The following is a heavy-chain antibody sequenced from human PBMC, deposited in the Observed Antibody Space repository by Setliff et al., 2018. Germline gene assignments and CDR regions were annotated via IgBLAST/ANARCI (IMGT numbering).Heavy chain of an antibody. V-gene: IGHV1-46*01. CDR2: IDPSSGRT. D-gene: IGHD3-22*01. CDR3: ARDVFPYHYEGAFDI. CDR1: GYTFTSHY. J-gene: IGHJ3*02. Sequence: ASVKVSCKASGYTFTSHYMHWVRQAPGPGLEWMGTIDPSSGRTSYAQKFQGRVTMTRDTSTSTVYMDMSSLRSEDTAVYYCARDVFPYHYEGAFDIWGQGTMVTVSS.